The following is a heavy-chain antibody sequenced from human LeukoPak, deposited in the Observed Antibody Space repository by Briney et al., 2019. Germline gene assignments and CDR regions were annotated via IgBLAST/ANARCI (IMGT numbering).Heavy chain of an antibody. V-gene: IGHV3-23*01. CDR1: GFTFRSYG. Sequence: PGGSLRLSCGGSGFTFRSYGMSWVRQVPGKGLEWVSSISGYGSYTYNADSVQGRFTISRDNSKNTLYLQMNNLRAEDTAIYYCATSPDIETSGTPYYLDYWGQGTLVTVSS. CDR3: ATSPDIETSGTPYYLDY. D-gene: IGHD1-14*01. J-gene: IGHJ4*02. CDR2: ISGYGSYT.